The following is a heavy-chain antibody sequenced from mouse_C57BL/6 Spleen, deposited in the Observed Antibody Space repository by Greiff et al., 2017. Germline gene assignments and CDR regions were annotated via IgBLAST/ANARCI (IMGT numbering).Heavy chain of an antibody. D-gene: IGHD1-1*01. V-gene: IGHV1-81*01. J-gene: IGHJ3*01. CDR3: ARWNYYGSSGPFAY. Sequence: VQLQQSGAELARPGASVKLSCKASGYTFTSSGISWVKQRTGKGLEWIGEIYPRSGNTYYNEKFKGKATLTADKSSSTAYMELRSLTSEDSAVYFCARWNYYGSSGPFAYWGQGTLVTVSA. CDR1: GYTFTSSG. CDR2: IYPRSGNT.